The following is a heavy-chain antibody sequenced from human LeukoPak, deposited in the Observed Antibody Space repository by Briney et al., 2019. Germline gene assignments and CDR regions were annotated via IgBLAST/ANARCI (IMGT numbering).Heavy chain of an antibody. V-gene: IGHV3-74*01. J-gene: IGHJ4*02. D-gene: IGHD5-12*01. Sequence: GGSLRLSCAASGFTFSSYWMHWVRQAPGKGLVWVSRINSDGSSTSYADSVKGRFTISRDNAKDTLYLQMNSLRAEDTAVYYCARDSVSGYEALDYWGQGTLVTVSS. CDR2: INSDGSST. CDR3: ARDSVSGYEALDY. CDR1: GFTFSSYW.